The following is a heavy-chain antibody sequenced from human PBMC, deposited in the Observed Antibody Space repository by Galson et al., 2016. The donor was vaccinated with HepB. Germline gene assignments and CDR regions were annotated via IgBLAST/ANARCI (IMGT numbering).Heavy chain of an antibody. CDR2: VDHNGDT. CDR3: AREDWYFDL. CDR1: GGSFSGYS. V-gene: IGHV4-34*01. Sequence: SETLSLTCSVYGGSFSGYSWSWIRQPPGKGLEWIGEVDHNGDTNFNPSLKSRVTISLDTSKNQFSLKLSSVTAADTAVYYCAREDWYFDLWGRGTLVTVSS. J-gene: IGHJ2*01.